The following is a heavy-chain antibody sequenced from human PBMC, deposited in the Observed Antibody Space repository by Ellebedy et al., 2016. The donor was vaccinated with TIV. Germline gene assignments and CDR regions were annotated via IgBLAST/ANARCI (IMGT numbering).Heavy chain of an antibody. CDR3: ARRPHTMIRGVPGTWFDP. D-gene: IGHD3-10*01. V-gene: IGHV4-59*08. CDR2: IDYSGGT. J-gene: IGHJ5*02. Sequence: MPSETLSLTCTVSGGSISNNYWSWIRQPPGKGLEWIGYIDYSGGTNYNPSLKSRVTISVYTSKNQFSLRLNSVTAADTAVYYCARRPHTMIRGVPGTWFDPWGQGILVTVSS. CDR1: GGSISNNY.